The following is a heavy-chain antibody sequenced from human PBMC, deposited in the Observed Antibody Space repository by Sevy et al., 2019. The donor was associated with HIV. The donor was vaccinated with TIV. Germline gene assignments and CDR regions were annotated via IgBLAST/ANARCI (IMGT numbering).Heavy chain of an antibody. V-gene: IGHV1-18*01. CDR2: ISAYNGNT. Sequence: ASVKVSCKASGYTFTSYGISWVRQAPGQGLEWMGWISAYNGNTNDAQKLQGRVTMTTDTSTSTAYMELRSLRSDDTAVYYCARGELMITYGGVIAPHNWFDPWGQGTLVTVSS. CDR3: ARGELMITYGGVIAPHNWFDP. CDR1: GYTFTSYG. J-gene: IGHJ5*02. D-gene: IGHD3-16*02.